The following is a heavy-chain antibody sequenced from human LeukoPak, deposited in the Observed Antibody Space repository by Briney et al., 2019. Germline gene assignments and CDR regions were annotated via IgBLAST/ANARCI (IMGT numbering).Heavy chain of an antibody. CDR2: IRYDGSNK. CDR3: ARDAAIHNNWAYYYYGMDV. CDR1: GFTFSSYG. J-gene: IGHJ6*02. V-gene: IGHV3-30*02. Sequence: GGSLRLSWAASGFTFSSYGMHWVRQAPGKGLEWVAFIRYDGSNKYYADSVKGRFTISRDNAKNSLYLQMNSLRAEDTAVYYCARDAAIHNNWAYYYYGMDVWGQGTTVTVSS. D-gene: IGHD1-20*01.